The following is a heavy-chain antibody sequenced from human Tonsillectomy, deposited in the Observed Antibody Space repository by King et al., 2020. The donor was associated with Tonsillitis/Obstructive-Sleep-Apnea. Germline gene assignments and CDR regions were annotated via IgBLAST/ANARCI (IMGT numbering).Heavy chain of an antibody. CDR2: ISGSGGST. D-gene: IGHD3-22*01. CDR3: ATTGAGYYYDSGGYPAEEFDY. Sequence: VQLVESGGGLVQPGGSLRLSCAASGFTFSSYAMSWVRQAPGKGLEWVSAISGSGGSTYYADSAKGRFTLSRDNSKNTLYLQMNSLRAEDTAVYYCATTGAGYYYDSGGYPAEEFDYWGRGTLVTVSS. V-gene: IGHV3-23*04. J-gene: IGHJ4*02. CDR1: GFTFSSYA.